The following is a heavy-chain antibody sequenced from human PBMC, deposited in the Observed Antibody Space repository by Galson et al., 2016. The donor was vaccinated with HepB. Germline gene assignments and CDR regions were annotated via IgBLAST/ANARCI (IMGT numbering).Heavy chain of an antibody. CDR1: GFTFSSYA. CDR2: ISGSGGST. D-gene: IGHD2-8*01. Sequence: SLRLSCAASGFTFSSYAMSWVRQAPGKGLEWVSNISGSGGSTYYADSVKGRFTISRDNSKNILYLQMNSLRAEDSAVYYCATGYCTDGLCSNFDYWGQGTLVTVSS. V-gene: IGHV3-23*01. J-gene: IGHJ4*02. CDR3: ATGYCTDGLCSNFDY.